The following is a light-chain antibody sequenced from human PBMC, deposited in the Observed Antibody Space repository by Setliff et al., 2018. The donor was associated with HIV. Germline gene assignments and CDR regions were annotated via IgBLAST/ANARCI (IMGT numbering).Light chain of an antibody. J-gene: IGLJ1*01. V-gene: IGLV2-23*02. CDR2: EVT. Sequence: QSVLTQPASVSGSPGQSITISCTGTSSDVGNYNLVSWYQQHPGKAPKIMIYEVTKRPSGVSDRFSGSKSGNTASLTISWLQADDEADYYCCSYASYSTYVFGSGTKGTVL. CDR1: SSDVGNYNL. CDR3: CSYASYSTYV.